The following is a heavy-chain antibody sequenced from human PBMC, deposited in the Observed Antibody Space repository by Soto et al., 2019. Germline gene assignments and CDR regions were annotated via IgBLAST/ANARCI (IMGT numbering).Heavy chain of an antibody. J-gene: IGHJ3*02. Sequence: HPGGSLRLSCAASGFTFSSYAMHWVRQAPGKGLEWVAVISYDGSNKYYADSVKGRFTISRDNSKNTLYLQMNSLRAEDTAVYYCARVRGSYSQDAFDIWGQGTMVTVSS. D-gene: IGHD1-26*01. V-gene: IGHV3-30-3*01. CDR1: GFTFSSYA. CDR2: ISYDGSNK. CDR3: ARVRGSYSQDAFDI.